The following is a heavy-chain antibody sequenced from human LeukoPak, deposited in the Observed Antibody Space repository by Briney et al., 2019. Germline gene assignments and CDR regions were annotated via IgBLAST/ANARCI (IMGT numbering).Heavy chain of an antibody. V-gene: IGHV1-69*06. CDR3: ARATDAIQLWFFDY. D-gene: IGHD5-18*01. CDR1: GGTFSSYA. J-gene: IGHJ4*02. Sequence: GASVKVSCKASGGTFSSYAISWVRQAPGQGLEWMGGIIPIFGTANYAQKFQGRVTITADKSTSTAYMELSSLRSEDTAVYYCARATDAIQLWFFDYWGQGTLVTVSS. CDR2: IIPIFGTA.